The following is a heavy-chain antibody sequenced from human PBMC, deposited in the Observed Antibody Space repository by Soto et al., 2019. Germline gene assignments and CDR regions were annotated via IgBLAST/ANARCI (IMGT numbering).Heavy chain of an antibody. Sequence: SDTLSLTCSVSGDSVSRSSYYWGLILQSPGEGLEWIGSISYSGTTYYNPSLRSRVTISLDTSKNQVSLRLSSVTAEDTAVYYCGSSIAVPYCYFDSWGQGMLVTFSS. CDR1: GDSVSRSSYY. CDR2: ISYSGTT. D-gene: IGHD2-15*01. CDR3: GSSIAVPYCYFDS. V-gene: IGHV4-39*01. J-gene: IGHJ4*02.